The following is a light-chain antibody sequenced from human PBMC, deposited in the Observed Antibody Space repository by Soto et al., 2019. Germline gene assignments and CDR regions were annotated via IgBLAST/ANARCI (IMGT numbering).Light chain of an antibody. CDR2: WAS. J-gene: IGKJ4*01. Sequence: DMLMTQSPDYLAVSLGERATMNCKSSQSVLYSSNHQNYLAWYQQKPGQPPQLLIYWASTRESGVPDRFSGSGSGTDFTLTISSLQAEDVAVYYCQQYYTTPLTFGGGTKVDIK. CDR3: QQYYTTPLT. V-gene: IGKV4-1*01. CDR1: QSVLYSSNHQNY.